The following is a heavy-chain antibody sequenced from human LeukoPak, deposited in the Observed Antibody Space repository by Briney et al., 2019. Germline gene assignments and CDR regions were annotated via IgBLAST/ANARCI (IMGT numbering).Heavy chain of an antibody. Sequence: PGGSLRLSCAASGLTFSSYAMTWVRQAPGKGLEWVSTISDSGGTTYYADSVKGRFTISRDKSKNTLYLQLNSLRAEDTAVYFCAKDYGDYSSWFGPWGQGTLVTVSS. CDR2: ISDSGGTT. CDR3: AKDYGDYSSWFGP. D-gene: IGHD4-17*01. CDR1: GLTFSSYA. V-gene: IGHV3-23*01. J-gene: IGHJ5*02.